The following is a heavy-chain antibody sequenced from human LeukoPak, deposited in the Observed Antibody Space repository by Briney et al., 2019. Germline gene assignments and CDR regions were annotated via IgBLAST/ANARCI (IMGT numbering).Heavy chain of an antibody. CDR2: INNDGSYA. CDR1: GIAFSNHW. J-gene: IGHJ6*03. Sequence: GGSLRLSCAASGIAFSNHWMHWVRQAPGKGLEWVSWINNDGSYAVYADSVRARFTISRDNSKNTLYLQMNSLRAEDTAVYYCARVDYDSAPAYYYYMDVWGKGTTVTVSS. CDR3: ARVDYDSAPAYYYYMDV. V-gene: IGHV3-74*01. D-gene: IGHD3-9*01.